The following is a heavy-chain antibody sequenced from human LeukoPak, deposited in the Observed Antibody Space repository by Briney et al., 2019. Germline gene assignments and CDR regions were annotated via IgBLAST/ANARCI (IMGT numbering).Heavy chain of an antibody. CDR3: AGYYCSSGTCRKYLDY. J-gene: IGHJ4*02. D-gene: IGHD2-15*01. CDR2: ISAAGGIT. V-gene: IGHV3-23*01. CDR1: GFTLSTYE. Sequence: GGSLRLSCAASGFTLSTYEMNWVRQAPGKGLEWVSTISAAGGITYYADSVKGRFTISRDNSKNTLFLQMSSLRAEDTAVYYCAGYYCSSGTCRKYLDYWGQGTLVTVSS.